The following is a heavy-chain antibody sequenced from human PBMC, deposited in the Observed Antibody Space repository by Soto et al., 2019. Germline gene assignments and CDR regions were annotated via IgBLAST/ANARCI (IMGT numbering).Heavy chain of an antibody. V-gene: IGHV3-33*01. Sequence: GGSLRLSCAASGFTFSSYGMHWVRQAPGKGLEWVAVIWYDGSNKYYADSVKGRFTISRDNSKNTLYLQMNSLRAEDTAVYYCARDYYDSSGPFDIWGQGAMVTVSS. CDR3: ARDYYDSSGPFDI. CDR2: IWYDGSNK. J-gene: IGHJ3*02. CDR1: GFTFSSYG. D-gene: IGHD3-22*01.